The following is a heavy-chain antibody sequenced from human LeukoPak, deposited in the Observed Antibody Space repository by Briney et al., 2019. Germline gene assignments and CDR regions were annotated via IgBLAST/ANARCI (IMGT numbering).Heavy chain of an antibody. V-gene: IGHV3-33*01. CDR1: GFTFSSFG. D-gene: IGHD1-20*01. CDR3: ATAAWDNWNYFDY. CDR2: IWYGGSNK. J-gene: IGHJ4*02. Sequence: PGRSLRLSCAASGFTFSSFGMHWVRQAPGKGLEWVAVIWYGGSNKYYADSVKGRFTISRDNSKNTLYLQMDSLRAEDTAVYYCATAAWDNWNYFDYWGQGTLVTVSS.